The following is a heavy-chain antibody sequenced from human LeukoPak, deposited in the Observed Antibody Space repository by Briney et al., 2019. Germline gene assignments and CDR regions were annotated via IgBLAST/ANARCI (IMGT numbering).Heavy chain of an antibody. CDR3: ARVFSWYSSGWLSYGMDV. J-gene: IGHJ6*02. CDR2: ISYDGTNK. CDR1: GFTFSYYA. D-gene: IGHD6-19*01. Sequence: GGSLRLSCAASGFTFSYYAMHWVRQAPGKGLEWVAVISYDGTNKYYADSVKGRFTISRHNSKNTLYLQMNSLRAEDTAVYYCARVFSWYSSGWLSYGMDVWGQGTTVTVSS. V-gene: IGHV3-30*14.